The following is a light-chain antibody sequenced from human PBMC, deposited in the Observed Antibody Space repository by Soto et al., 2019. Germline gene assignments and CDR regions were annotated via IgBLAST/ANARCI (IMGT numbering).Light chain of an antibody. CDR3: QQYDSLPYT. CDR1: RTFKAN. J-gene: IGKJ2*01. V-gene: IGKV1-33*01. CDR2: GAS. Sequence: ETQLPQPRPPRPPSLGARFPIIAQRSRTFKANSNWYQQKPGKAPRLLIYGASFLEVGVPSRFSGSGSGTHFTLTISSLQPEDVATYYCQQYDSLPYTFGQGTRLEIK.